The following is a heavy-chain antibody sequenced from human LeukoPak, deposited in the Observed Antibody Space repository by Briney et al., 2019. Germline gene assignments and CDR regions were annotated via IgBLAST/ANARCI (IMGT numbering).Heavy chain of an antibody. Sequence: PGGSLRLSCAASGFAFSSYAMSWVRQAPGKGLEWVSSISGTGGRTYYADSVKGRFTISRDNSKNTLDLQMNSLRAGDTAVYYCARDGYSNYWYLNLWGQGTLVTVSS. J-gene: IGHJ4*02. CDR3: ARDGYSNYWYLNL. CDR1: GFAFSSYA. D-gene: IGHD6-13*01. CDR2: ISGTGGRT. V-gene: IGHV3-23*01.